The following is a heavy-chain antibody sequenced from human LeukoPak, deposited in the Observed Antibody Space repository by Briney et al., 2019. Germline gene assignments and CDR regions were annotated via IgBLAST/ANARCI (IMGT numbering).Heavy chain of an antibody. CDR3: ARQGVSYGDF. CDR1: GETFANYW. D-gene: IGHD3-16*01. J-gene: IGHJ4*02. CDR2: IAPSDPYT. V-gene: IGHV5-10-1*01. Sequence: HGESLQISCQGSGETFANYWISWVRQVPGKGLEWMGRIAPSDPYTSYSPSFQGHVTISADKPISTAYLQWSSLKASDTAMYYCARQGVSYGDFWGQGTLVTVSS.